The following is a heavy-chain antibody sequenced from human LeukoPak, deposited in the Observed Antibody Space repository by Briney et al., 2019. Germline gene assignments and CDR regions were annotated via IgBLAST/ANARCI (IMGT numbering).Heavy chain of an antibody. D-gene: IGHD6-19*01. CDR1: GFTLGDHW. Sequence: GGSLRLSCEAYGFTLGDHWMTWVRQAPGKGLEWVAYIKQDGSAKDYVDSVKGRFTISRDNSKNSLYLQMNSLRVEDTAVYYCARGGCSLDYWGQGTLVTV. J-gene: IGHJ4*02. CDR3: ARGGCSLDY. CDR2: IKQDGSAK. V-gene: IGHV3-7*04.